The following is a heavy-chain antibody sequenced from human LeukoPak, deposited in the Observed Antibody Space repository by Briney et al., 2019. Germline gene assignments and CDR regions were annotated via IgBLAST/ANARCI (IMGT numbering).Heavy chain of an antibody. CDR3: ASPTPGGSGYYYFKY. D-gene: IGHD3-22*01. CDR2: ISYDGSNK. V-gene: IGHV3-30*04. J-gene: IGHJ1*01. Sequence: GGSLRLSCAASGFTFNNYAMHWVRQAPGKGLEWVAVISYDGSNKYYADSVKGRFTISRDNSKNTLYLQMNSLRAEDTAVYYCASPTPGGSGYYYFKYWGQGTPVTVSS. CDR1: GFTFNNYA.